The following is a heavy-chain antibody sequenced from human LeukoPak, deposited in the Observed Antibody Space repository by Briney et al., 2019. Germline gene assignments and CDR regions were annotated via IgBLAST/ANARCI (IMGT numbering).Heavy chain of an antibody. V-gene: IGHV4-39*01. CDR1: GGSFSGYY. CDR2: IYYSGST. CDR3: ASMSIRLRWFDP. D-gene: IGHD3-10*02. Sequence: SSETLSLTCAVYGGSFSGYYWGWIRQPPGKGLEWIGSIYYSGSTYYNPSLKSRVTISVDTSKNQFSLKLSSVTAADTAVYYCASMSIRLRWFDPWGQGTLVTVSS. J-gene: IGHJ5*02.